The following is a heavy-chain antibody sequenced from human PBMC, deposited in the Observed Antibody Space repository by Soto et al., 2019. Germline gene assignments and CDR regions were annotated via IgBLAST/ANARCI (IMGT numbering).Heavy chain of an antibody. V-gene: IGHV3-49*04. D-gene: IGHD5-12*01. CDR2: IRSKAYGGTT. J-gene: IGHJ6*02. Sequence: GGSLRLSCTATGFTFGDYAMSWVRQAPGKGLERVGFIRSKAYGGTTEYAASVKGRFTISRDDSKSIAYLQMNSLKTEDTAVYYCTRVRDGYNFGYYYYYGMDVWGQGTTVTVSS. CDR1: GFTFGDYA. CDR3: TRVRDGYNFGYYYYYGMDV.